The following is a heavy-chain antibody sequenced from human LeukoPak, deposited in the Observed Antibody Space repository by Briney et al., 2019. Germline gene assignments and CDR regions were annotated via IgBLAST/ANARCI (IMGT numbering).Heavy chain of an antibody. D-gene: IGHD3-10*01. CDR1: GFSVSSNF. CDR2: LYSGANT. V-gene: IGHV3-53*01. CDR3: ARAVAYYYVSGNYYPGAFDI. Sequence: GGSLRLSCTASGFSVSSNFMSWVRQAPGKGLEWVSVLYSGANTYYADSVKGRFTISRDNSKNTLYLQMNSLRADDTAVYYCARAVAYYYVSGNYYPGAFDIWGQGTMVTVSS. J-gene: IGHJ3*02.